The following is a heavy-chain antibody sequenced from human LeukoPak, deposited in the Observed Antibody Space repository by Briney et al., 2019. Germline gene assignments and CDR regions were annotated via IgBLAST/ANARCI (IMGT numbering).Heavy chain of an antibody. J-gene: IGHJ6*02. CDR2: IRSKANSYAT. CDR3: TRVLDPPHDYGVYPYGMDV. CDR1: GFTFSGSA. V-gene: IGHV3-73*01. D-gene: IGHD4-17*01. Sequence: GGSLRLSCAASGFTFSGSAMHWVRQASGKGLEWVGRIRSKANSYATAYAASVKGRFTISGDDSKNTAYQQMNSLKTEDTAVYYCTRVLDPPHDYGVYPYGMDVWGQGTTVTVSS.